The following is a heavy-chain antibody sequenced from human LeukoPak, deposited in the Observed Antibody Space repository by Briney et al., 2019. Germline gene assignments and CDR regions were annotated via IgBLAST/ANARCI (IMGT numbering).Heavy chain of an antibody. Sequence: GGSLRLSCTASGFTFGDYAMSWVRQAPGKGLEWVGFIRSKAYGGTTEYAASVKGRFTISRDDSKSIAYLQMNSLKTEDTAVYYCILIGNTYYYDSSGYYSDYWGQGTLVTVSS. D-gene: IGHD3-22*01. CDR2: IRSKAYGGTT. CDR3: ILIGNTYYYDSSGYYSDY. J-gene: IGHJ4*02. V-gene: IGHV3-49*04. CDR1: GFTFGDYA.